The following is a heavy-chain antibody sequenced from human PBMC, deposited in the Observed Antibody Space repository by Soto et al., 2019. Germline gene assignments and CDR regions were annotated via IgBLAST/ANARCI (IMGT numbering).Heavy chain of an antibody. D-gene: IGHD5-12*01. CDR3: ARLEGYSGYDSFPDAFDI. J-gene: IGHJ3*02. CDR1: GGSISSYY. Sequence: QVQLQESGPGLVKPSETLSLTCTVSGGSISSYYWSWIRQPPGKGLEWIGYIYYSRSTNYNPSLKSRVTISVDMSKNQFSLKLSSVTAADTAVYYCARLEGYSGYDSFPDAFDIWGQGTMVTVSS. V-gene: IGHV4-59*08. CDR2: IYYSRST.